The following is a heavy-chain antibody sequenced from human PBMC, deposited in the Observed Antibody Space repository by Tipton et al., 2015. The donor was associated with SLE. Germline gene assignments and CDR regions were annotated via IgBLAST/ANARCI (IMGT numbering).Heavy chain of an antibody. J-gene: IGHJ5*02. V-gene: IGHV4-4*02. D-gene: IGHD4-17*01. CDR1: GGSINSGNW. CDR2: IYDSGST. CDR3: VGGLGETDTGDYGDL. Sequence: TLSLTCTVSGGSINSGNWWSWVRQPPGKGLEWIGEIYDSGSTYYNPSLKSRVTISIDKSKNRFSLKLNSVTAADTAVYYCVGGLGETDTGDYGDLWGQGTLVTVSS.